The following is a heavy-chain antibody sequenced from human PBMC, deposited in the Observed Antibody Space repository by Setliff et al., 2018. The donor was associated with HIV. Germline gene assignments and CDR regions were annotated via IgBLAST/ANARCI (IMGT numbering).Heavy chain of an antibody. V-gene: IGHV3-11*01. Sequence: GGSLRLSCAASGFTFSDYYMSWIRQAPGKGLEWISYISTSVSSRNFADSVKGRFTISRDSAKNSLYLQMNSLRAEDTAVYYCATGGYYDYWGQGTMVTVSS. CDR2: ISTSVSSR. J-gene: IGHJ4*02. D-gene: IGHD3-10*01. CDR3: ATGGYYDY. CDR1: GFTFSDYY.